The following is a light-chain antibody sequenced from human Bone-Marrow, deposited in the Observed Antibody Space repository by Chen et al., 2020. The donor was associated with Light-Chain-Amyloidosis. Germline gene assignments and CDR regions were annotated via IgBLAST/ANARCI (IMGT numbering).Light chain of an antibody. CDR3: QSADSSGTYEVI. CDR2: RDT. V-gene: IGLV3-25*03. J-gene: IGLJ2*01. Sequence: SYELTQPPSVSVSPGQTARITCSGDDLPTKYAYWFQQKPGQAPVLVIQRDTERPSGISERFSGSSAGTTGTLTIGGVQAEDEADYHCQSADSSGTYEVIVGGGTKLTV. CDR1: DLPTKY.